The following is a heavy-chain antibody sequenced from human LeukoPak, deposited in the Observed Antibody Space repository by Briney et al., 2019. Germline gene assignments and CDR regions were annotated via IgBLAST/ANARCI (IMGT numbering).Heavy chain of an antibody. V-gene: IGHV3-48*01. CDR3: GRATWGLRRDDAFDI. Sequence: GGSLRLSCAASGLTFRRYSMNWVRQAPGKGLEWVSYISSGSSTIYYADSVKGRFTISRYNAKNSLYLQMNSLRADYTARYECGRATWGLRRDDAFDIWGQGTMVTVSS. CDR1: GLTFRRYS. D-gene: IGHD1-26*01. J-gene: IGHJ3*02. CDR2: ISSGSSTI.